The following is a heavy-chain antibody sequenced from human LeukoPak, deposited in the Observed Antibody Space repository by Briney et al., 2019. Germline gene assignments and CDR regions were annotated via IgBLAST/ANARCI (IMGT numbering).Heavy chain of an antibody. J-gene: IGHJ5*02. V-gene: IGHV3-23*01. CDR1: GFTFNKYA. CDR3: AKVEFDP. CDR2: ISDSGRIT. Sequence: GGSLRLSCAASGFTFNKYAMNWVRQAPGKGLEWVSGISDSGRITYYADSVKGRFTISRDNSKNTLYLQMNGLRAEDTALYYCAKVEFDPWGQGTLVTVSS.